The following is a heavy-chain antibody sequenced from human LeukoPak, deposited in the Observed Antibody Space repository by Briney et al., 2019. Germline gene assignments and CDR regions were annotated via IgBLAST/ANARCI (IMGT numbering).Heavy chain of an antibody. V-gene: IGHV3-30*02. CDR2: IRYDGSKK. D-gene: IGHD1-1*01. Sequence: PGGSLRLSCAASGFTFTSYGMNWVRQAPGKGLEWVAFIRYDGSKKYSADSVKGRFTISRDNSKNTLYLQMNSLRAEDTAVYYCVNWNDDFGSDYWGQGTLVTVSS. CDR1: GFTFTSYG. CDR3: VNWNDDFGSDY. J-gene: IGHJ4*02.